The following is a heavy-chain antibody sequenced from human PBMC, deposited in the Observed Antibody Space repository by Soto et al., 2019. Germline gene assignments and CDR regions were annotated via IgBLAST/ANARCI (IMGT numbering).Heavy chain of an antibody. CDR3: ARHCIALLDWFDP. D-gene: IGHD1-1*01. CDR1: GGSISSSSYY. Sequence: SETLSLTCTVSGGSISSSSYYWGWIRQPPGEGLEWIGSIYYSGSTNYNPSLKSRVTISVDTSKNQFSLKLSSVTAADTAVYYCARHCIALLDWFDPWGQGTLVTVSS. CDR2: IYYSGST. V-gene: IGHV4-39*01. J-gene: IGHJ5*02.